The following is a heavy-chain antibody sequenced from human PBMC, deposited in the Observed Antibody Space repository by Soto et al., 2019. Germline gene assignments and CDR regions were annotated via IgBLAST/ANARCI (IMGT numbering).Heavy chain of an antibody. CDR2: INPSGGST. V-gene: IGHV1-46*01. CDR3: ASDDDGDYGAFDI. Sequence: ASVKVSCKASGYTFTSYYMHWGRQAPGQGLEWMGIINPSGGSTSYAQKFKGRVTMTRDTSTSTVYMELSSLRSEDTAVYYCASDDDGDYGAFDIWGQGTMVTVSS. D-gene: IGHD4-17*01. J-gene: IGHJ3*02. CDR1: GYTFTSYY.